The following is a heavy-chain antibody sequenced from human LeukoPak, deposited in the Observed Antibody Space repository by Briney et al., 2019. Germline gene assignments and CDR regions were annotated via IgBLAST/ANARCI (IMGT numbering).Heavy chain of an antibody. J-gene: IGHJ4*02. CDR2: IKSKTDGGTT. CDR3: TTDRTIAVAGARDY. Sequence: PGGSLRLSCAASGFTFSSSWMHWVRQGPGKGLEWVGRIKSKTDGGTTDYAAPVKGRFTISRDDSKNTLYLQMNSLKTEDTAVYYCTTDRTIAVAGARDYWGQGTLVTVSS. V-gene: IGHV3-15*01. CDR1: GFTFSSSW. D-gene: IGHD6-19*01.